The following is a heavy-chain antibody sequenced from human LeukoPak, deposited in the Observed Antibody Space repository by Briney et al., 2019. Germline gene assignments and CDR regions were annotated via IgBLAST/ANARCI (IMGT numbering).Heavy chain of an antibody. CDR2: INTYNGNP. CDR1: GYTFNSYV. Sequence: ASVKVSCKASGYTFNSYVISWVRQAPGQGLEWMGWINTYNGNPNYAQKLQGRVTMTTDTSTSTAYMELRSLRSDDRAMYYCARTRAGDFWSGYYGIDYWGQGTLVTVSS. V-gene: IGHV1-18*01. D-gene: IGHD3-3*01. CDR3: ARTRAGDFWSGYYGIDY. J-gene: IGHJ4*02.